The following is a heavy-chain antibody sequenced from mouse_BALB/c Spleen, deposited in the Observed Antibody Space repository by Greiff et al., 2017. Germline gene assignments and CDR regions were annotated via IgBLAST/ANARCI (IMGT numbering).Heavy chain of an antibody. CDR2: IDPYNGGT. CDR1: GYSFTGYD. Sequence: EVQLQQSGPELGKPGASVKISCKASGYSFTGYDMYWVKQSHRKSLEWIGYIDPYNGGTSYNQKSKGKATLTVDKSSSTAYMHLNSLTSEDSAIYYCAIITTANYYAMDYWGQGTSVTVSS. J-gene: IGHJ4*01. V-gene: IGHV1S135*01. CDR3: AIITTANYYAMDY. D-gene: IGHD1-2*01.